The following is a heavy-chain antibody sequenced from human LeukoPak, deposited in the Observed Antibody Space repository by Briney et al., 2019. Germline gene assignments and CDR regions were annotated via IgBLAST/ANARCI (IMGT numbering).Heavy chain of an antibody. CDR1: GFTFSSYA. J-gene: IGHJ5*02. Sequence: GGSLRLSCAASGFTFSSYAMSWVRQAPGKGLEWVSAISGSGGSTYYADSVKGRFTISRDNSKNTLYLQMNSLRAEDTAVYYSATDIMVAWGAPWGQGTLLTVSS. D-gene: IGHD3-10*01. CDR2: ISGSGGST. CDR3: ATDIMVAWGAP. V-gene: IGHV3-23*01.